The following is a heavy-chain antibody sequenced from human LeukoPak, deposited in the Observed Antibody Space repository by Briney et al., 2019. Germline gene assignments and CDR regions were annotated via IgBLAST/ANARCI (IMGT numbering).Heavy chain of an antibody. CDR2: INPNSGGT. V-gene: IGHV1-2*02. CDR1: GYTFTGYY. Sequence: GASVKVSCKASGYTFTGYYMHWVRQAPGQGLEWMGWINPNSGGTNYAQKFQGGVTMTRDTSISTAYMELSRLRSDDTAVYYCARGAAAGTAFDAFDIWGQGTMVTVSS. CDR3: ARGAAAGTAFDAFDI. D-gene: IGHD6-13*01. J-gene: IGHJ3*02.